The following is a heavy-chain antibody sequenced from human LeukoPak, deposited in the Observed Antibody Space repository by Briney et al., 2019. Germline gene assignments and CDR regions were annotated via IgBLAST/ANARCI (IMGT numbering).Heavy chain of an antibody. CDR1: GFRFNKYG. CDR2: IGADGLGR. D-gene: IGHD1-26*01. CDR3: AERVGGPPEL. Sequence: PGGSLRLSCTASGFRFNKYGMTWVRQAPGKGLEWVSAIGADGLGRDYADSVKGRFTISRDNSKSIVFLQMDSLTAGDTARNYCAERVGGPPELWGLGTLVIVSS. J-gene: IGHJ4*01. V-gene: IGHV3-23*01.